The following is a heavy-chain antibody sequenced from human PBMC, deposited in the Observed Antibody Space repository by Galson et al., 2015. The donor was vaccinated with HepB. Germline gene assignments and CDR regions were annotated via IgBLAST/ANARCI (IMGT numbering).Heavy chain of an antibody. CDR2: IYPGDSDT. Sequence: QSGAEVKKPGESLKISCKGSGYSFTSYWIGWARQMPGKGLEWMGIIYPGDSDTRYSPSFQGQVTISADKSIRTAYLQWSSLKASDTAMYYCARAGGSVAAAAPRGWFDPWGQGTLVTVSS. V-gene: IGHV5-51*01. CDR3: ARAGGSVAAAAPRGWFDP. J-gene: IGHJ5*02. D-gene: IGHD6-13*01. CDR1: GYSFTSYW.